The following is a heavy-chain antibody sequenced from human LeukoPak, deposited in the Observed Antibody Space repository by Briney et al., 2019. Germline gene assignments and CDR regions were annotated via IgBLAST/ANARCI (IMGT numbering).Heavy chain of an antibody. J-gene: IGHJ6*03. CDR1: GGTFSSYA. Sequence: ASVKVSCKASGGTFSSYAISWVRQAPGQGLEWMGGIIPIFGTANYAQKFQGRVTITADESTSTAYMELSSLRSEDTAVYYCARTIFGVVNYYYYYYMDVWGKGTTVTVSS. CDR3: ARTIFGVVNYYYYYYMDV. D-gene: IGHD3-3*01. CDR2: IIPIFGTA. V-gene: IGHV1-69*01.